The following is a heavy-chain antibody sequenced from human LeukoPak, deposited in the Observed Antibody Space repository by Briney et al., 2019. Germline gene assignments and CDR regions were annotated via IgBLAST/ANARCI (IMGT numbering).Heavy chain of an antibody. CDR2: INHSGST. CDR1: GGSFSGYY. V-gene: IGHV4-34*01. Sequence: SETLSLTCAVYGGSFSGYYWSWIRQPPGKGLEWIGEINHSGSTNYNPSLKSRVTISVDTSKNQFSLKLSSVTAADTAVYYCARAADYYDSSGYYPPDYWGQGTLVTVSS. CDR3: ARAADYYDSSGYYPPDY. D-gene: IGHD3-22*01. J-gene: IGHJ4*02.